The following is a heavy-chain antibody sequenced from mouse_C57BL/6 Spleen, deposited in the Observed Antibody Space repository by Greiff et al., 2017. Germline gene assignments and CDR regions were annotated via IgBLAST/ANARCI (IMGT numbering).Heavy chain of an antibody. Sequence: EVHLVESGGGLVKPGGSLKLSCAASGFTFSSYAMSWVRQTPEKRLEWVATISDGGSYTSSPDNVQGRFTISRDNAKNNLYLQMSHLKSEDTAMYYCARDELRLRFAYWGQGTLGTVSA. CDR1: GFTFSSYA. D-gene: IGHD3-2*02. CDR2: ISDGGSYT. CDR3: ARDELRLRFAY. V-gene: IGHV5-4*01. J-gene: IGHJ3*01.